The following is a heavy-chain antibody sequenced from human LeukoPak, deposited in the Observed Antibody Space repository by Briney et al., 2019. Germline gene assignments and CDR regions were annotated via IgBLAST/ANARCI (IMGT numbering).Heavy chain of an antibody. J-gene: IGHJ6*03. V-gene: IGHV4-59*01. CDR3: ARDTYDSSGYPYYYMDV. D-gene: IGHD3-22*01. CDR1: GGSISSYY. Sequence: PSETLSLTCTVSGGSISSYYWSWIRQPPGKGLEWIGYIYYSGSTNYNPSLTSRVTISVDTSKNQFSLKLSSVTAADTAVYYCARDTYDSSGYPYYYMDVWGKGTTVTVSS. CDR2: IYYSGST.